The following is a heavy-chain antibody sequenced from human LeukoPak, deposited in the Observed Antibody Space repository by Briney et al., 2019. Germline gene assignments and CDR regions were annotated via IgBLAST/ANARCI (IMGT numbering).Heavy chain of an antibody. CDR1: GYTFTGYY. Sequence: ASVKVSCKASGYTFTGYYMHWVRQAPGQGLEWMGWININSGGTNLIQNFRGRVTMTSDTSISTVYMELSSLRSDDTAVYYCARDRYFDSSGYRKGDALDVWGQGTMVTVSS. D-gene: IGHD3-22*01. V-gene: IGHV1-2*02. CDR3: ARDRYFDSSGYRKGDALDV. CDR2: ININSGGT. J-gene: IGHJ3*01.